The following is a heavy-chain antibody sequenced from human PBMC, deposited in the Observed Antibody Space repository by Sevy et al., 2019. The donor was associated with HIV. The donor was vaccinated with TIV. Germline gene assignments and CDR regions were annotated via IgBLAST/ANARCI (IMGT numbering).Heavy chain of an antibody. CDR2: IIPIFGTA. D-gene: IGHD3-22*01. Sequence: ASVKVSCKASGGTFSSYAISWVRQAPGQGLEWMGGIIPIFGTANYAQKFQGRVTITADKSTSTDYMELSSLRSEDTAVYYCAREVSGYDSSGYYYFDYWGQGTLVTVSS. J-gene: IGHJ4*02. V-gene: IGHV1-69*06. CDR1: GGTFSSYA. CDR3: AREVSGYDSSGYYYFDY.